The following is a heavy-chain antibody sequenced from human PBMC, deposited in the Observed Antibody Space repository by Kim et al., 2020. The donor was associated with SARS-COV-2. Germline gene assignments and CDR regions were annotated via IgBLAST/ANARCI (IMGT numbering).Heavy chain of an antibody. Sequence: YYADSVKGRFTISRDNSKNTLYLQMNSLRAEDTAVYYCARDKGGARPLDYWGQGTLVTVSS. J-gene: IGHJ4*02. D-gene: IGHD1-26*01. V-gene: IGHV3-30*01. CDR3: ARDKGGARPLDY.